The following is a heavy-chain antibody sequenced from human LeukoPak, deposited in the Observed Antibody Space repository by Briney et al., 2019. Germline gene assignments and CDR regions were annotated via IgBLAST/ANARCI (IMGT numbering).Heavy chain of an antibody. CDR1: GGSISSYY. Sequence: SETLSLTCTVSGGSISSYYWSWIRQPPGKGLEWIGYIYYSGSTNYNPSLKSRVTISVDTSKNQFSLKLSSVPAADTAVYCCARSRSIAAPFDYWGQGTLVTVSS. CDR3: ARSRSIAAPFDY. J-gene: IGHJ4*02. CDR2: IYYSGST. V-gene: IGHV4-59*01. D-gene: IGHD6-6*01.